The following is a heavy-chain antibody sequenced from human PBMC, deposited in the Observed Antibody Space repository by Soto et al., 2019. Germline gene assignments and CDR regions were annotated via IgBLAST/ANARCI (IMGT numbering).Heavy chain of an antibody. V-gene: IGHV3-21*01. D-gene: IGHD2-15*01. CDR2: ISSSSSYI. CDR3: ATYRSGGSCTSYYYYGMDV. Sequence: GSLRLSCAASGFTFSSYSMNWVRQAPGKGLEWVSSISSSSSYIYYADSVKGRFTISRDNAKNSLYLQMNSLRAEDTAVYYCATYRSGGSCTSYYYYGMDVWGQGTTVTVSS. CDR1: GFTFSSYS. J-gene: IGHJ6*02.